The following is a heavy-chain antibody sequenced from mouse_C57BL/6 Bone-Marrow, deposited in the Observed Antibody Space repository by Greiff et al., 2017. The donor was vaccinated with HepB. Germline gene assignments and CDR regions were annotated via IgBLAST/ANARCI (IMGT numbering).Heavy chain of an antibody. CDR2: IYPGSGST. Sequence: VQLQQPGAELVKPGASVKMSCKASGYTFTSYWITWVKQRPGQGLEWIGDIYPGSGSTNYNEKLKSKATLTVDTSSSTDYMQLSSLTSEDSAVYYCARGGGVYAMDYWGQGTSVTVSS. CDR3: ARGGGVYAMDY. CDR1: GYTFTSYW. J-gene: IGHJ4*01. V-gene: IGHV1-55*01.